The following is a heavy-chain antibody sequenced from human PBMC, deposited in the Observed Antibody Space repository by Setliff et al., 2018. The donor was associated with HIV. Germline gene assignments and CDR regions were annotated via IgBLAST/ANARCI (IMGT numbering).Heavy chain of an antibody. CDR1: GDSIDRYY. D-gene: IGHD3-10*01. J-gene: IGHJ4*02. Sequence: TLSLTCTVSGDSIDRYYWSWIRQPPGRGLEWIAYIHDTGKTNSNPSLKSRVTISLDTTRDQFSLKLTSVTAADTAMYYCARHTPNGAVGDFDFWGQGTLVTVSS. CDR3: ARHTPNGAVGDFDF. CDR2: IHDTGKT. V-gene: IGHV4-59*08.